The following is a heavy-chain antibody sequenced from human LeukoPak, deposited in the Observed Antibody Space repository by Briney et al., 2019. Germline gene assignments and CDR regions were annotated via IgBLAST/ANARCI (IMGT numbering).Heavy chain of an antibody. CDR1: GGSISSSSHY. Sequence: PSETLSLTCTVSGGSISSSSHYWGWIRQPPGKGLEWIGSMYYSGGTYYNPSLKSRVTISIDSSRNQFSLKLNSVTAADTAVYYCARLVRYCSTNSCYPFDYWGQGTLVTVSS. CDR3: ARLVRYCSTNSCYPFDY. D-gene: IGHD2-2*01. CDR2: MYYSGGT. J-gene: IGHJ4*02. V-gene: IGHV4-39*01.